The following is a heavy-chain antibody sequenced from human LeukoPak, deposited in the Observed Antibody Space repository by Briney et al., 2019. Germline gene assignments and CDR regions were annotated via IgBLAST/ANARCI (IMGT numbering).Heavy chain of an antibody. V-gene: IGHV1-3*01. CDR2: INAGNGNT. Sequence: ASVKVSCKASGYTFTNFVIHWVRQAPGQRLEWMGWINAGNGNTKYSQKLQGRVTFIRDTSASTVYMELTSLRSEDTAVYYCARDGGSGSYNWFDPWGQGTLVTVSS. CDR1: GYTFTNFV. J-gene: IGHJ5*02. D-gene: IGHD3-22*01. CDR3: ARDGGSGSYNWFDP.